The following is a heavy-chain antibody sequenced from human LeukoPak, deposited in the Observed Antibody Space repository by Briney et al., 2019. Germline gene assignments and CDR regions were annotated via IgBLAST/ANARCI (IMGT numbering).Heavy chain of an antibody. V-gene: IGHV4-4*07. CDR3: ARESFVVVPAAILSGAFDI. CDR1: GGSISSYY. D-gene: IGHD2-2*02. Sequence: SETLSLTCTVSGGSISSYYWSWIRQPAGKGLEWIGRIYTSGSTNYNPSLKSRVTMSVDTSKNQFSLKLSSVTAADTAVYYCARESFVVVPAAILSGAFDIWGQGTMVTVSS. CDR2: IYTSGST. J-gene: IGHJ3*02.